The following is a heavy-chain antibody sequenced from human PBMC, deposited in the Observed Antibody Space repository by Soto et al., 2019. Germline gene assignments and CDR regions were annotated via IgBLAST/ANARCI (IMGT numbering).Heavy chain of an antibody. J-gene: IGHJ4*02. CDR1: AFSFSTYG. D-gene: IGHD2-2*01. V-gene: IGHV3-30*18. Sequence: GGSLRLSCAGAAFSFSTYGIHWVRQAPGKGLEWVAVISYDGNIKSYAESVKGRFTISRDNSKTTVYLQMNTLRPEDAAVYYCAKHRARYCSSTSCQDIDYWGQGTLVTVSS. CDR2: ISYDGNIK. CDR3: AKHRARYCSSTSCQDIDY.